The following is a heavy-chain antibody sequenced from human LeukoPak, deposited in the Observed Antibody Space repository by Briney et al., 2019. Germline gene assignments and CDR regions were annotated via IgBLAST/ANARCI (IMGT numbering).Heavy chain of an antibody. CDR1: GYTLTELS. D-gene: IGHD1-1*01. J-gene: IGHJ4*02. CDR3: ARELPSPNDHHYFDY. Sequence: ASVKVSCKVSGYTLTELSMHWVRQAPGKGLEWMGGFDPEDGETIYAQKFQGRVTMTEDTSTDTAYMELSSLRSDDTAVYYCARELPSPNDHHYFDYWGQGTLVTVSS. CDR2: FDPEDGET. V-gene: IGHV1-24*01.